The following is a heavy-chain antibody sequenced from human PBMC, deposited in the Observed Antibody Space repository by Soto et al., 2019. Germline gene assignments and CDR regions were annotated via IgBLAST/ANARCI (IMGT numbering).Heavy chain of an antibody. Sequence: GGSLRLSCVASGFTYRDYWMAWVRQVPGRGLEWVAYMNPDGSQTFYVDSVKGRFTISRDNAKNSLYLQITSLRVEDTAVYYCAREPRVLSYWGQGALVTVSS. CDR3: AREPRVLSY. CDR2: MNPDGSQT. J-gene: IGHJ1*01. CDR1: GFTYRDYW. V-gene: IGHV3-7*01. D-gene: IGHD3-10*01.